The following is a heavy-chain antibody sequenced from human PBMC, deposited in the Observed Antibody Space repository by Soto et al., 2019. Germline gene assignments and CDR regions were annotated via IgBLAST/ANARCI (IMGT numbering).Heavy chain of an antibody. Sequence: QVQLVQSGAEVKKPGSSVKVSCKSSGGTFSNSPISWVRQAPGQGLEWMGGVIPPFRTANYAQKFQGRVTIPADESTNTAYMELSSLRSGDTAVYYCARSRFVVGVTEDYYGMDVWGQGTTVTVAS. CDR2: VIPPFRTA. D-gene: IGHD2-15*01. J-gene: IGHJ6*02. CDR3: ARSRFVVGVTEDYYGMDV. V-gene: IGHV1-69*12. CDR1: GGTFSNSP.